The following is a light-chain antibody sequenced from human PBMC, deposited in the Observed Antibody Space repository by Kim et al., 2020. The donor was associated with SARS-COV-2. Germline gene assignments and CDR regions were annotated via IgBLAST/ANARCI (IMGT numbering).Light chain of an antibody. Sequence: YNSVSWYQQHPGRVPKLILYDVSKRPSWISNRFSGSKSANTASLTISGLQAEDEADYYCSSYTMSSSYVFGTGTKVTVL. CDR1: YNS. CDR3: SSYTMSSSYV. V-gene: IGLV2-14*03. J-gene: IGLJ1*01. CDR2: DVS.